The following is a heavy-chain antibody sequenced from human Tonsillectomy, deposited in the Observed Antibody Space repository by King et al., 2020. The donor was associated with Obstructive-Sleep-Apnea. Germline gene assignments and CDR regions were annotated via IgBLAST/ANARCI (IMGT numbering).Heavy chain of an antibody. CDR1: GGSISSYY. CDR3: ARHPSLRYFDWSIDY. J-gene: IGHJ4*02. Sequence: QLQESGPGLVKPSETLSLTCTVSGGSISSYYWSWIRQPPGKGLEWIGYIYYSGSTNYNPSLKSRVTISVNTSKNQFSLKLSSVTAADTAVYYCARHPSLRYFDWSIDYWGQGTLVTVSS. CDR2: IYYSGST. V-gene: IGHV4-59*08. D-gene: IGHD3-9*01.